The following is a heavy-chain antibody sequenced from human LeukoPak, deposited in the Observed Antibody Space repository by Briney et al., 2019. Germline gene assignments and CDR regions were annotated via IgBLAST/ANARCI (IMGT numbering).Heavy chain of an antibody. CDR3: ARDGGYYNDSSGYSSDS. CDR1: GFTFSTYN. D-gene: IGHD3-22*01. Sequence: GGSLRLSCAASGFTFSTYNMNWVRQAPGKGLEWVSSISSSSSYIYYADSVKGRFTISRDNAKNSLYLQMISLRAEDTALYYCARDGGYYNDSSGYSSDSWGQGTLVTVSS. CDR2: ISSSSSYI. V-gene: IGHV3-21*01. J-gene: IGHJ4*02.